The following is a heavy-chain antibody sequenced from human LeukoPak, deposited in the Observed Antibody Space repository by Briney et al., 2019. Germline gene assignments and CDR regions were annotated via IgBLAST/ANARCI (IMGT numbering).Heavy chain of an antibody. Sequence: SETLSLTCTVSGGSIRSGSYYWSWIRQPAGKGLEWIGHIYTRGTTNYNPSVKSRVTVSLDTSKNQIFLKLSSVTAADTAIYYCARVYTVMGATTVDHYHYYMDVWGKGTTVTVSS. V-gene: IGHV4-61*09. CDR3: ARVYTVMGATTVDHYHYYMDV. CDR2: IYTRGTT. D-gene: IGHD5-18*01. J-gene: IGHJ6*03. CDR1: GGSIRSGSYY.